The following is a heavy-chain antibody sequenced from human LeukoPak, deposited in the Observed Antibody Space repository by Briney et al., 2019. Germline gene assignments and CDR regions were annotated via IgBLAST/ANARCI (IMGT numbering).Heavy chain of an antibody. CDR3: AKLYASGSYPYY. J-gene: IGHJ4*02. D-gene: IGHD3-10*01. CDR1: GFTFSSYA. CDR2: ISGSGGST. Sequence: PGGSLRLSCAASGFTFSSYAMSWVRQAPGKGLEWVSAISGSGGSTYYADSVKGRFTISRDNSKNTLCLQMNSLRAEDTAVYYCAKLYASGSYPYYWGQGTLVTVSS. V-gene: IGHV3-23*01.